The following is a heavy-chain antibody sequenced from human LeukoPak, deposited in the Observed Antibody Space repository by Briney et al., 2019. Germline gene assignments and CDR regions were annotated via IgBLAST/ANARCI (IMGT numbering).Heavy chain of an antibody. CDR2: ISSGSTM. D-gene: IGHD6-19*01. CDR1: GFTFSSYG. CDR3: ARDGPQYSSIDY. V-gene: IGHV3-21*05. Sequence: GGSLRLSCAASGFTFSSYGMNWVRQASGKGLEWVSYISSGSTMLYADSVKGRFTIARDNAKNSLYLQLNSLGAEDTAVYYCARDGPQYSSIDYWGQGTLVTVSS. J-gene: IGHJ4*02.